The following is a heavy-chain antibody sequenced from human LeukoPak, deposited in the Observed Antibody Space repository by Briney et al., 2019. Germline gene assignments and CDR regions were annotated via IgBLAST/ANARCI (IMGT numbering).Heavy chain of an antibody. CDR1: GGSISSSSYY. D-gene: IGHD4-17*01. V-gene: IGHV4-39*06. J-gene: IGHJ5*02. Sequence: SETLSLTCTVSGGSISSSSYYWGWIRQPPGKGLEWIGSIYYSGSTYYNPSLKSRVTISVDTSKNQFPLKLSSVTAADTAVYYCARVQRMTTKTERVFGGWFDPWGQGTLVTVSS. CDR3: ARVQRMTTKTERVFGGWFDP. CDR2: IYYSGST.